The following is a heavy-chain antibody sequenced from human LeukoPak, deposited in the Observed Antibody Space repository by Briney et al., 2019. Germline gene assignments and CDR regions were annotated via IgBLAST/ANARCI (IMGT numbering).Heavy chain of an antibody. CDR2: IIPIFGTA. CDR3: ARARRHAYYYGSGSYGFDY. D-gene: IGHD3-10*01. CDR1: GGTFSSYA. V-gene: IGHV1-69*13. Sequence: SVKVSCKASGGTFSSYAISWVRQAPGQGLEWMGGIIPIFGTANYAQKFQGRVTITADESTSTAYMELSSLRSEDTAVYYCARARRHAYYYGSGSYGFDYWGQGTLVTVSS. J-gene: IGHJ4*02.